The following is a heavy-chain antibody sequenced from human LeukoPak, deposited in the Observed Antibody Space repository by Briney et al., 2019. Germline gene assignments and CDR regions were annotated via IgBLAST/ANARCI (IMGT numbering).Heavy chain of an antibody. CDR3: ARTSSRRMDV. Sequence: GASVKVSCKASGYTFTSYYMHWVRQAPGQGLEWMGIINPSGGSTSYAQKFQGRVTMTTDTSTSTAYMELRSLRSDDTAVYYCARTSSRRMDVWGQGTTVTVSS. D-gene: IGHD6-13*01. J-gene: IGHJ6*02. CDR2: INPSGGST. CDR1: GYTFTSYY. V-gene: IGHV1-46*01.